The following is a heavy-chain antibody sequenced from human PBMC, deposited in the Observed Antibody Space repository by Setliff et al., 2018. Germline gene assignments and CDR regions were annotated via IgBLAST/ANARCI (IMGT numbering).Heavy chain of an antibody. D-gene: IGHD6-25*01. CDR2: INNYSFKT. CDR1: GYTFTNYG. CDR3: ARAGLAAAGRKGVFDH. Sequence: GASVKVSCKTSGYTFTNYGINWVRQAPGQGLEWMGWINNYSFKTNSPQKFLDRLTMTTDTSTSTAYMELKDLTSDDTALYYCARAGLAAAGRKGVFDHWGQGTLVTVSS. V-gene: IGHV1-18*01. J-gene: IGHJ4*02.